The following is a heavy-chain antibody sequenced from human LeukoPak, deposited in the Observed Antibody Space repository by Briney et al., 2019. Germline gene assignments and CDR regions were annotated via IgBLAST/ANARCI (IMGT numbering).Heavy chain of an antibody. J-gene: IGHJ4*02. V-gene: IGHV4-39*01. D-gene: IGHD3-3*01. CDR3: ASLDFWSGYSVGY. CDR2: IYYSGST. Sequence: PSETLSLTCTVSGGSISSSSYSWGWIRQPPGKGLEWIGSIYYSGSTYYNPSLKSRVTISVDTSKNQFSLKLSSVTAADTAVYYCASLDFWSGYSVGYWGQGTLVTVSS. CDR1: GGSISSSSYS.